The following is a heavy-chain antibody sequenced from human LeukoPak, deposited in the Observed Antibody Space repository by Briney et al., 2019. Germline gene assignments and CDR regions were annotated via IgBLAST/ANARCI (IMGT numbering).Heavy chain of an antibody. Sequence: SETLSLTCTVSGGSISSYYWSWIRQPAGKGLEWIGYIYYSGSTNYNPSLKSRVTISVDTSKNQFSLKLSSVTAADTAVYYCARVIGHGADAFDIWGQGTMVTVSS. V-gene: IGHV4-59*08. CDR1: GGSISSYY. CDR3: ARVIGHGADAFDI. J-gene: IGHJ3*02. D-gene: IGHD2-21*01. CDR2: IYYSGST.